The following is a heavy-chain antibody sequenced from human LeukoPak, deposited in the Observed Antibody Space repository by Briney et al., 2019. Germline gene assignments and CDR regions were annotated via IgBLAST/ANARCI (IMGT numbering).Heavy chain of an antibody. Sequence: PSETLSLTCTVSGGSISSYYWGWIRQPPGKGLEWIGSIYYSGSTYYNPSLKSRVTISVDTSKNQFSLKLSSVTAADTAVYYCARETYYDSSGYRGRAAFDIWGQGTMVTVSS. CDR1: GGSISSYY. CDR3: ARETYYDSSGYRGRAAFDI. V-gene: IGHV4-39*07. D-gene: IGHD3-22*01. J-gene: IGHJ3*02. CDR2: IYYSGST.